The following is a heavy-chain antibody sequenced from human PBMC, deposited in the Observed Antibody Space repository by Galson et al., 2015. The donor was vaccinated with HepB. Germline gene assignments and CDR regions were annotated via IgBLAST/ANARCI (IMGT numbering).Heavy chain of an antibody. CDR1: GYSFTSYW. Sequence: QSGAEVTKPGESLKISCKSSGYSFTSYWIGWVRQMPGKGLEWMGIIYPGDSDTRYSPSFQGQVTISADKSISTAYLQWSSLKASDTAMYYCARLLMVRGVMEAFDIWGQGTMVTVSS. CDR3: ARLLMVRGVMEAFDI. D-gene: IGHD3-10*01. CDR2: IYPGDSDT. J-gene: IGHJ3*02. V-gene: IGHV5-51*01.